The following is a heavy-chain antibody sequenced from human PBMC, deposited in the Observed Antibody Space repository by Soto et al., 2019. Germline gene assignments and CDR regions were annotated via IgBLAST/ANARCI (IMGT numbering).Heavy chain of an antibody. D-gene: IGHD3-3*01. CDR3: ARAGLRFLEWPPDAFDI. J-gene: IGHJ3*02. V-gene: IGHV1-3*01. CDR2: INAGNGNT. Sequence: ASVKVSCKASGYTFTSYAMHWVRQAPGQRLEWMGWINAGNGNTKYSQKFQGRVTITRDTSASTAYMELSSLRSEDTAVYYCARAGLRFLEWPPDAFDIWGQGTRVTVSS. CDR1: GYTFTSYA.